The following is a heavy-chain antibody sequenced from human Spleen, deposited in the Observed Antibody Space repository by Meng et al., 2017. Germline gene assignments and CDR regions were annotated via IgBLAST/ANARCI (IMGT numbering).Heavy chain of an antibody. J-gene: IGHJ4*02. Sequence: GESLKISCAASGFTFSSYEMNWVRQAPGKGLEWVSYISSSGSTIYYADSVKGRFTISRDNAKNSLHLQMNSLRAEDTAVYYCARDPAWYSSSWSNQLDYWGQGTLVTVSS. D-gene: IGHD6-13*01. V-gene: IGHV3-48*03. CDR2: ISSSGSTI. CDR3: ARDPAWYSSSWSNQLDY. CDR1: GFTFSSYE.